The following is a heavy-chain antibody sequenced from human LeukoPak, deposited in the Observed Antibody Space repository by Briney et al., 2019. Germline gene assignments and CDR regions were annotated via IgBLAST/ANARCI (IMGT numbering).Heavy chain of an antibody. V-gene: IGHV4-39*01. CDR3: ARRSSGWYERSFDY. CDR1: GASISGSGYY. J-gene: IGHJ4*02. Sequence: SETLSLTCAVSGASISGSGYYWGWIRQPPGKGLEWIGSIYYSGSTYYNPSLKSRVTISVDTSKNQFSLKLSSVTAADTAVYYCARRSSGWYERSFDYWGQGTLVTVSS. D-gene: IGHD6-19*01. CDR2: IYYSGST.